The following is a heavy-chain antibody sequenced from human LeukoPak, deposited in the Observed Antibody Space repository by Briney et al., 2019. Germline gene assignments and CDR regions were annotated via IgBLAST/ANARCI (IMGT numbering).Heavy chain of an antibody. CDR2: ISYDESQK. J-gene: IGHJ4*02. CDR1: GFTLSSFT. V-gene: IGHV3-30-3*01. D-gene: IGHD1-26*01. CDR3: ARAKEEWELLDY. Sequence: GRSLRLSCAASGFTLSSFTMHWVRHNPGKGLEWVAVISYDESQKWYADSVKGRFTISRDISKNTLFLEMNSLRAEDTAVYYCARAKEEWELLDYWGQGTLVTVSS.